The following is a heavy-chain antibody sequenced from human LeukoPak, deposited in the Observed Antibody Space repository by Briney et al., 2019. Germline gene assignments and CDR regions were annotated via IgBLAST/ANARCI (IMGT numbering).Heavy chain of an antibody. Sequence: SETLSLTCAVYGESLSSYYWTWIRQPPGKGLEWIGEINHSGSTNYSPSLKSRVTISVDTSKNQFSLKLTSVIAADTAVYYCTRHTWTGTTSYYYYMDVWAKGTTVTVSS. CDR2: INHSGST. J-gene: IGHJ6*03. CDR3: TRHTWTGTTSYYYYMDV. V-gene: IGHV4-34*01. CDR1: GESLSSYY. D-gene: IGHD1-14*01.